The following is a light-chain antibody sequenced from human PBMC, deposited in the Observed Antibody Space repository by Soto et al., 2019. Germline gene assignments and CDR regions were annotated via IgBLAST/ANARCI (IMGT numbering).Light chain of an antibody. Sequence: EIVMTQSPATLSVSPGERATLSCRASQSVSSDLAWYQQKPGQAPRLLIYGASSRATGIPNRFSGSGSGTDFTLTISRLEPEDLAVYYCQRYGSSPLTFGGGTKVDIK. CDR3: QRYGSSPLT. V-gene: IGKV3-20*01. J-gene: IGKJ4*01. CDR2: GAS. CDR1: QSVSSD.